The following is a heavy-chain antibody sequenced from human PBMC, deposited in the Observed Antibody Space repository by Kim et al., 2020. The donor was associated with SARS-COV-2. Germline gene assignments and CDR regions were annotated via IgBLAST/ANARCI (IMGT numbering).Heavy chain of an antibody. CDR1: GFTFSAYD. V-gene: IGHV3-48*02. CDR3: VRERWGGALDI. J-gene: IGHJ3*02. D-gene: IGHD3-16*01. Sequence: GGSLRLSCATSGFTFSAYDMNWVRLPPGRGLEWPSFITKDSATIYYADSVKGRFTVSRDNAKNSLYLQMNSLRDEDTGVYYCVRERWGGALDIWGLGRMV. CDR2: ITKDSATI.